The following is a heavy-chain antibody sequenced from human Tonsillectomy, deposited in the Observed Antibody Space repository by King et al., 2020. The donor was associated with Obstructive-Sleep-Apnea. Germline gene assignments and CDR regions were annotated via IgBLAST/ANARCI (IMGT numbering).Heavy chain of an antibody. D-gene: IGHD3/OR15-3a*01. CDR2: IYWDDDK. Sequence: TLKESGPTLVKPTQTLTLTCTFSGFSLSTSGVGVGWIRQPPGKALEWLALIYWDDDKLYSPSLKSRLTITKDTSKNQVAPTMTNMDPVDTATYYCAHRRGWTYYFDYWGQGTLVTVSS. CDR1: GFSLSTSGVG. J-gene: IGHJ4*02. CDR3: AHRRGWTYYFDY. V-gene: IGHV2-5*02.